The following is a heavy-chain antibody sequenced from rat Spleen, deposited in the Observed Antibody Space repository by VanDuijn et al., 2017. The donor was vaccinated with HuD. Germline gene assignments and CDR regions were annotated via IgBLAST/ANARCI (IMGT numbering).Heavy chain of an antibody. CDR1: GFTFSDYF. CDR2: ISYDGSSP. V-gene: IGHV5-29*01. Sequence: EVQLVESNGGLVQPGRSLKLSCAASGFTFSDYFMAWVRQAPTKGLEWVATISYDGSSPYYRDSVKGRFTISRDNTKSTLYLQMDSLRSEDSATYYCASRTANWFAYWGQGTLVTVSS. J-gene: IGHJ3*01. D-gene: IGHD5-1*01. CDR3: ASRTANWFAY.